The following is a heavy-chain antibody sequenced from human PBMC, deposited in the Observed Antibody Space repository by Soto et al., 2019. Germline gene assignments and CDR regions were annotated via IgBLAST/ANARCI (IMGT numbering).Heavy chain of an antibody. CDR1: GFIFTDYW. CDR2: IKEDGSEK. Sequence: PGGSLRLSCKGSGFIFTDYWITWVRQAPGKGLEWVADIKEDGSEKSYMGAVKGRFTVSRDSAMNSVFLQMNSLRAEDTAVYYCASSRGYWGQGVLVT. D-gene: IGHD3-22*01. CDR3: ASSRGY. J-gene: IGHJ4*02. V-gene: IGHV3-7*05.